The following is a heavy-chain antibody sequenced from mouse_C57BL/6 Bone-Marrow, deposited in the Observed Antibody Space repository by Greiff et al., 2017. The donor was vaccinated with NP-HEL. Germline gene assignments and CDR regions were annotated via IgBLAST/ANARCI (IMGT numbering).Heavy chain of an antibody. Sequence: VKLKRSGAELPRPGASVRLSAKASGYTFTSYGISWVKRRTGQGLEWIGEIYPRSGNTYYNEKFKGKATLTADKSSSTAYMELRSLTSEDSAVYFCARGGVEEYYFDYWGQGTTLTVSS. CDR2: IYPRSGNT. V-gene: IGHV1-81*01. CDR3: ARGGVEEYYFDY. J-gene: IGHJ2*01. CDR1: GYTFTSYG. D-gene: IGHD1-3*01.